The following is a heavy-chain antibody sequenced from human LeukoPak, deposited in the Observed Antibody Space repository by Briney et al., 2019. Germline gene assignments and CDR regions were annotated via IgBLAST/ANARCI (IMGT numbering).Heavy chain of an antibody. V-gene: IGHV3-23*01. J-gene: IGHJ4*02. CDR3: ARGTAAGPAVGY. D-gene: IGHD6-13*01. CDR2: ISGSGGST. CDR1: GFTFRSYA. Sequence: GGSLRLSCAASGFTFRSYAMSWVRQAPGKGLGWVSVISGSGGSTYYADSVKGRFTISRDNSKNTLYLQMNSLRAEDTAVYYCARGTAAGPAVGYWGQGTLVTVSS.